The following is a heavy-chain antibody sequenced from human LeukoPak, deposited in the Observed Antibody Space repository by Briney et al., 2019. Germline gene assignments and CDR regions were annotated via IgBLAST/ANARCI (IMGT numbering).Heavy chain of an antibody. J-gene: IGHJ4*02. CDR2: IYYSGST. Sequence: ASETLSLTCTVSGGSISSYYWSWIRQPPGKGLEWIGYIYYSGSTNYNPSLKSRVTISVDTSKNQFSLKLSSVTAADTAVYYCARGASSDFWSGYYPLDYWGQGTLVTVSS. CDR3: ARGASSDFWSGYYPLDY. V-gene: IGHV4-59*01. D-gene: IGHD3-3*01. CDR1: GGSISSYY.